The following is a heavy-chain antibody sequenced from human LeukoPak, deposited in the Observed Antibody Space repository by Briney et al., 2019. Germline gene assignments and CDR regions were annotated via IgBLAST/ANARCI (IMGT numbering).Heavy chain of an antibody. D-gene: IGHD3-10*01. CDR3: AKDQEWFGELLGAFDY. CDR2: IRYDGSNK. J-gene: IGHJ4*02. Sequence: GGSLRLSCAASGFTFSSYGMHWVRQAPGKGLEWVAFIRYDGSNKYYADSVKGRFTISRDNSKNTLYLQMNSLRAEDTAVYYCAKDQEWFGELLGAFDYWGQGTLVTVSS. CDR1: GFTFSSYG. V-gene: IGHV3-30*02.